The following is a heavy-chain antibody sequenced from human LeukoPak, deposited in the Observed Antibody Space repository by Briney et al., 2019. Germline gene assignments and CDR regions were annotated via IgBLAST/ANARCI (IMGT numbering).Heavy chain of an antibody. CDR3: ARGVVYYYGSGSYGY. J-gene: IGHJ4*02. CDR1: GFTFSSYG. Sequence: GGSLRLSCAASGFTFSSYGMHWVRQAPGKGLEWVAFIRYDGSNKYYADSVKGRFTISRDNSKNTLYLQMNSLRAEDTAVYYCARGVVYYYGSGSYGYWGQGTLVTVSS. CDR2: IRYDGSNK. V-gene: IGHV3-30*02. D-gene: IGHD3-10*01.